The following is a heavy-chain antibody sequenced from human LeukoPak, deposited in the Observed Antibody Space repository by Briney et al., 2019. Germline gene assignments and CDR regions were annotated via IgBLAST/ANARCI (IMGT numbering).Heavy chain of an antibody. V-gene: IGHV4-38-2*02. Sequence: SETLSLTCTVSGYSISSGYYWGWIRQPPGKGLEWVANIYRDGNTYYNPSLKSRVTISVDTSKNQFYLRLSSVTAADTAVYYCARDAKYYYGSRTYFFFEYWGQGTLLSVSS. J-gene: IGHJ4*02. D-gene: IGHD3-10*01. CDR2: IYRDGNT. CDR3: ARDAKYYYGSRTYFFFEY. CDR1: GYSISSGYY.